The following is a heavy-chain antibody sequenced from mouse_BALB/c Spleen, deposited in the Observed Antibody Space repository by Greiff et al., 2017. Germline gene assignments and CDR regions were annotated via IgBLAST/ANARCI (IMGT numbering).Heavy chain of an antibody. CDR1: GFTFSSYT. J-gene: IGHJ4*01. D-gene: IGHD2-1*01. Sequence: EVKLMESGGGLVQPGGSLKLSCAASGFTFSSYTMSWVRQTPEKRLEWVAYISNGGGSTYYPDTVKGRFTISRDNAKNTLYLQMSSLKSEDTAMYYCARHLIYYGNPYYAMDYWGQGTSVTVSS. V-gene: IGHV5-12-2*01. CDR3: ARHLIYYGNPYYAMDY. CDR2: ISNGGGST.